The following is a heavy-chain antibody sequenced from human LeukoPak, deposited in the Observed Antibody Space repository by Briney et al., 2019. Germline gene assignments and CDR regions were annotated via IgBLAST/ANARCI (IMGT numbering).Heavy chain of an antibody. CDR1: GFTFSSFD. D-gene: IGHD1-1*01. Sequence: GGSLRLSCAASGFTFSSFDMHWVRQPTGQGLEWVSTIGTASDTYYPGSVEGRFTLSRDNAKNSLYLQMNSLTAGDTAVYYCARGPPRGKNYYMDVWGKGTTVNVSS. J-gene: IGHJ6*03. CDR3: ARGPPRGKNYYMDV. CDR2: IGTASDT. V-gene: IGHV3-13*01.